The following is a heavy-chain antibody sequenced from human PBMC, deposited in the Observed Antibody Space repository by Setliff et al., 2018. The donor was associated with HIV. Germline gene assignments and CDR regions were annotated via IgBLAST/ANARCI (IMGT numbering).Heavy chain of an antibody. CDR2: IYAGGST. CDR1: GLTDTYNY. V-gene: IGHV3-53*01. J-gene: IGHJ6*02. Sequence: PGGSLRLSCAASGLTDTYNYMSWVRQAPGKGLEWVSVIYAGGSTYYADSVKGRFTISRDNSKNMRYLQMDSLRAEDTAVYYCARGRNRNYVVYGMDVWGQGTTVTVS. D-gene: IGHD1-7*01. CDR3: ARGRNRNYVVYGMDV.